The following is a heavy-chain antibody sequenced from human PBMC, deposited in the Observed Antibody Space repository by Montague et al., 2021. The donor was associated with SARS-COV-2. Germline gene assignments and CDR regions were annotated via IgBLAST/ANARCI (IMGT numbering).Heavy chain of an antibody. CDR1: GGSISSGSHY. CDR2: IYYTGNT. D-gene: IGHD3-22*01. Sequence: SETLSLTCTVSGGSISSGSHYWSWIRQPAGKGLEWIGSIYYTGNTYYNPSLKSRVTISVVTSKNHFTLKLSSVTAAETAVYYCARLKRYFDSSGSPSAFDFWGQGTKVTVSS. CDR3: ARLKRYFDSSGSPSAFDF. J-gene: IGHJ3*01. V-gene: IGHV4-39*02.